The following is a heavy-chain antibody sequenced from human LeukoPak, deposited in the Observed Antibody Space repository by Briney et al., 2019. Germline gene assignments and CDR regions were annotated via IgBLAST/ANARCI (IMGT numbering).Heavy chain of an antibody. V-gene: IGHV4-34*01. CDR2: INHSGST. J-gene: IGHJ5*02. Sequence: SETLSLTCAVYGGSFSGYYWSWIRQPPGKGLEWMGEINHSGSTNYNPSLKSRVTISIDTSKNQFSLKVTSVTAADTAVYVCAGAPSATKGWFDPWGQGTLVTVSS. D-gene: IGHD3-10*01. CDR1: GGSFSGYY. CDR3: AGAPSATKGWFDP.